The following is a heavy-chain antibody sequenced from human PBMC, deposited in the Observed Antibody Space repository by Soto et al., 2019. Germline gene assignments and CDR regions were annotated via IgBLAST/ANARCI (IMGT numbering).Heavy chain of an antibody. V-gene: IGHV6-1*01. CDR2: TYYRSKWFH. Sequence: QGQLQQSGPGLVKPSQTLSLTCAISGDSVSSDITSWNWIRQSPSRGLEWLGRTYYRSKWFHDYAASVKSRMTINPDTSQNQFSLELNSMTPEDTAVYYCARGNALDVWGQGTVVTVSS. CDR3: ARGNALDV. D-gene: IGHD3-10*01. J-gene: IGHJ3*01. CDR1: GDSVSSDITS.